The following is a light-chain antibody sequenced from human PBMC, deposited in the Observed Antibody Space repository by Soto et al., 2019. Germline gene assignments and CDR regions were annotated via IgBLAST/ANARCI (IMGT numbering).Light chain of an antibody. CDR2: DVT. J-gene: IGLJ2*01. Sequence: QSALTQPASVSGSPGQSITISCTGTSSDVGGHDHVSWYQQHPGKAPKLMIYDVTYRPSGVSSRFSGSKSGHTASLTISGLQAEDEANYYCSSYTVTNTLVLFGAGTQLTVL. V-gene: IGLV2-14*03. CDR1: SSDVGGHDH. CDR3: SSYTVTNTLVL.